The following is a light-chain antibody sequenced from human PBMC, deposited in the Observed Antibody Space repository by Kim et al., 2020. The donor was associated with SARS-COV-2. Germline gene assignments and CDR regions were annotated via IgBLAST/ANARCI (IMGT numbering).Light chain of an antibody. V-gene: IGKV3-20*01. CDR1: QSVSSSY. Sequence: EIVLTQSPGTLSLSPGERATSSCRASQSVSSSYLAWYQQKPGQAPRLLIYGASSRATGIPDRFSGSGSGTDFTLTISRLEPEDFAVYYCQQYESPPMYTFGQGTKVDIK. CDR3: QQYESPPMYT. J-gene: IGKJ2*01. CDR2: GAS.